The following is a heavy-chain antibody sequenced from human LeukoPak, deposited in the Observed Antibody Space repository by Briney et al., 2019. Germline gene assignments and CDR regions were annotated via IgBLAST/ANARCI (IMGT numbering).Heavy chain of an antibody. CDR3: ARGAAAGFTDWYFDL. D-gene: IGHD6-13*01. J-gene: IGHJ2*01. V-gene: IGHV4-61*02. CDR2: IYTSGST. CDR1: GGSISSGSYY. Sequence: PSQTLSLTCTVSGGSISSGSYYWSWIRQPAGKGLEWIGRIYTSGSTNYNPSLKSRVTISVDTSKNQFSLKLSSVTAADTAVYYCARGAAAGFTDWYFDLWGRGTLVTVSS.